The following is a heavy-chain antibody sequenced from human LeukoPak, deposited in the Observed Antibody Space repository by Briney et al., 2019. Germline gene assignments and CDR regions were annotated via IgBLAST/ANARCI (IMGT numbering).Heavy chain of an antibody. V-gene: IGHV4-34*01. CDR1: GGSFSGYY. J-gene: IGHJ4*02. CDR2: INHSGST. CDR3: ARGRVPPYDYGDPQRGACFDY. Sequence: KASETLSLTCAVYGGSFSGYYWSWIRQPPGKGLEWIGEINHSGSTNYNPSLKSRVTISVDTSKNQFSLKLSSVTAADTAVYYCARGRVPPYDYGDPQRGACFDYWGQGTLVTVSS. D-gene: IGHD4-17*01.